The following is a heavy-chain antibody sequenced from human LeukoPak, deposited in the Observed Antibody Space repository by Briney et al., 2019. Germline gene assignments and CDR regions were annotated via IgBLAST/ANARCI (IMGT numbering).Heavy chain of an antibody. D-gene: IGHD3-3*01. CDR2: ISAYNGNT. J-gene: IGHJ3*02. CDR1: GYSFTSYW. V-gene: IGHV1-18*04. CDR3: ARAGYDFWSGLGAFDI. Sequence: GESLKISCKGSGYSFTSYWIGWVRQAPGQGLEWMGWISAYNGNTNYAQKFQGRVTMTRDTSTSTVYMELSSLRSEDTAVYYCARAGYDFWSGLGAFDIWGQGTMVTVSS.